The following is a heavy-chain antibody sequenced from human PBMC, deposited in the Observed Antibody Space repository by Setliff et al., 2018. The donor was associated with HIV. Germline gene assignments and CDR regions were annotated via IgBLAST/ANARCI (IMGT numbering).Heavy chain of an antibody. J-gene: IGHJ5*02. D-gene: IGHD3-10*01. Sequence: SETLSLTCTVSGGSIMSYCWNWIRQPPGKGLEWIGHIFASGSTKYNPSLQSRATISIDTSKNQFSLKLRSVTAAGTAVYYCAGRIDNSGTFPDKNWLDPWGQGRLVTVSS. CDR3: AGRIDNSGTFPDKNWLDP. CDR2: IFASGST. CDR1: GGSIMSYC. V-gene: IGHV4-4*09.